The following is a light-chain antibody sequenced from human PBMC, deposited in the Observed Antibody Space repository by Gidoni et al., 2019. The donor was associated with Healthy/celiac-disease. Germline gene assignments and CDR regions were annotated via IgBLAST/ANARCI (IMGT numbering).Light chain of an antibody. CDR2: GAS. CDR1: QRVSSSY. CDR3: QQYGSSPGT. V-gene: IGKV3-20*01. J-gene: IGKJ1*01. Sequence: IVLTQSPGTLSLSPGERATLSCRASQRVSSSYLAWYQQNPGQATRLLIYGASSRATGIPDRFSGSGSGTDFTLTISRLEPEDFAVYYCQQYGSSPGTFGQGTKVEIK.